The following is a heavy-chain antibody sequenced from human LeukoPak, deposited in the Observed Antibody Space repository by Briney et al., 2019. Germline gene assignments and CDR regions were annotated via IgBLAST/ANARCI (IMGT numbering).Heavy chain of an antibody. J-gene: IGHJ4*02. CDR1: GYTFTNYV. V-gene: IGHV1-18*01. Sequence: ASVKVSCKASGYTFTNYVIIWVRQAPGQGLEWMGWISVYNGNTNYAQKFQGRVTMTTDTSTNIAYMELRSLRSDDTAVFYCARGTDNHESSGYYDYWGQGTLVTVSS. CDR2: ISVYNGNT. CDR3: ARGTDNHESSGYYDY. D-gene: IGHD3-22*01.